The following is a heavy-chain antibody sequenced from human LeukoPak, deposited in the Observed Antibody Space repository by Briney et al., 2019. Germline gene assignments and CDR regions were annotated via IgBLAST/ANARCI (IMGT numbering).Heavy chain of an antibody. CDR2: IIPIFGTA. D-gene: IGHD5-24*01. CDR3: ARRDGGAFDI. Sequence: SVKPSCKASGGTFSSYAISWVQQAPGQGLEWMGGIIPIFGTANYSQNFQGRVTITTDESTSTAYMELSSLRSEDTAVYYCARRDGGAFDIWGQGTMVTVSS. V-gene: IGHV1-69*05. CDR1: GGTFSSYA. J-gene: IGHJ3*02.